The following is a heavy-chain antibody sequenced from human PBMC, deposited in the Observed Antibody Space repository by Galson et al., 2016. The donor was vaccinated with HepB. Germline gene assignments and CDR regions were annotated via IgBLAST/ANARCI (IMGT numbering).Heavy chain of an antibody. CDR3: AKGRWDFDS. V-gene: IGHV3-30*04. D-gene: IGHD5-24*01. CDR1: GFTFRTHA. Sequence: SLRLSCAASGFTFRTHAVHWVRQAPGKGLEWVGDSKYYPDSVKGRVTIPRDNSKNTLYLQMHSLRGEDTAVYYCAKGRWDFDSWGQGTLVTVSS. J-gene: IGHJ4*02. CDR2: SK.